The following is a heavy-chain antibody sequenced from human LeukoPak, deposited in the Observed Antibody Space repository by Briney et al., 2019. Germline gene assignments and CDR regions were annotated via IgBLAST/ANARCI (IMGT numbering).Heavy chain of an antibody. CDR1: GGSISSSSDY. J-gene: IGHJ4*02. CDR2: IYHSGST. D-gene: IGHD3-22*01. CDR3: ARDNYYDTSGHGY. Sequence: SETLSLTCSVSGGSISSSSDYWGWIRQPPGKGLEWIGSIYHSGSTYYNPSLNSRVTISLDTSKNQFSLKLSSVNAADTAVYYCARDNYYDTSGHGYWGQGTLVTVSS. V-gene: IGHV4-39*02.